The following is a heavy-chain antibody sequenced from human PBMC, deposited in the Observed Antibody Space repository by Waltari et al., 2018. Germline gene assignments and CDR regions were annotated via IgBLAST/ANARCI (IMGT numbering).Heavy chain of an antibody. V-gene: IGHV4-39*02. Sequence: QLQLQESGPGRVKPSETLSLTCTVSGTSIADSTYQWAWVRQPPGKGLDWSGSVAYTGSTFYNPCLRGRVSLSMDVPKNHVSLRLSAVTAADSGLYYCARLLWVRGYWYFDLWGRGTLLTVSS. CDR2: VAYTGST. CDR3: ARLLWVRGYWYFDL. CDR1: GTSIADSTYQ. D-gene: IGHD2-15*01. J-gene: IGHJ2*01.